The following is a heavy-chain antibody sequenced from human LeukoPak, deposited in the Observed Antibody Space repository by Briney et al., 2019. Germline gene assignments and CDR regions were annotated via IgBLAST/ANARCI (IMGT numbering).Heavy chain of an antibody. CDR1: GGSISSSSYY. D-gene: IGHD2-15*01. Sequence: SETLSLTCTVSGGSISSSSYYWGWIRQPPGKGLEWIGSIYYSGSTYYNPSLKSRVTISVDTSKNQFSLKLSSVTAADTAVYYCARHFTAARRLNYYYYYMDVWGKGTTVTISS. CDR3: ARHFTAARRLNYYYYYMDV. CDR2: IYYSGST. J-gene: IGHJ6*03. V-gene: IGHV4-39*01.